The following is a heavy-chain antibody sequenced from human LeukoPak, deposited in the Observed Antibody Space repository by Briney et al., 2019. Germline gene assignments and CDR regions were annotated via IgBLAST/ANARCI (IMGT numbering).Heavy chain of an antibody. J-gene: IGHJ4*02. Sequence: GASVKVSCKASGYTFPSYFMHWVRQAPGQGLEWMGIINPTGGSTTYAQKFQGRVTMTRDTSTSTVYMELSSLRSEDTAVYYCATGAWPLTPFDYWGQGTLVTVFS. D-gene: IGHD1-26*01. CDR2: INPTGGST. CDR1: GYTFPSYF. V-gene: IGHV1-46*01. CDR3: ATGAWPLTPFDY.